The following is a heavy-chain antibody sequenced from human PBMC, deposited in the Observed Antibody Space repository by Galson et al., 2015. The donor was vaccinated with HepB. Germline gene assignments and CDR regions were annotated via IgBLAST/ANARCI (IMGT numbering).Heavy chain of an antibody. CDR2: ISGSGGTT. Sequence: SLRLSCAASGFTFSSYAMNWVRQAPGKGLEWVSTISGSGGTTFYADSVKGRFTISRDNSKNTLYLQMNSLRAEDTAVFYCAKEGFGITSVGYYGMDVWGQGTTVTVSS. J-gene: IGHJ6*02. CDR1: GFTFSSYA. V-gene: IGHV3-23*01. D-gene: IGHD3-16*01. CDR3: AKEGFGITSVGYYGMDV.